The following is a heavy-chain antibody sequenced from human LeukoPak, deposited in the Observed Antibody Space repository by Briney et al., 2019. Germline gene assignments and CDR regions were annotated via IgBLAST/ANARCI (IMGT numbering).Heavy chain of an antibody. CDR2: IIPIFGTA. V-gene: IGHV1-69*05. Sequence: ASVKVSCKASGGTFSSYAISWVRQAPGQGLEWMGGIIPIFGTANYAQKFQGRVTITTDESTSTAYMELSSLRSEDTAVYYCARPLPGATYYDILTGPHAFDIWGQGTMVTVSS. CDR3: ARPLPGATYYDILTGPHAFDI. J-gene: IGHJ3*02. CDR1: GGTFSSYA. D-gene: IGHD3-9*01.